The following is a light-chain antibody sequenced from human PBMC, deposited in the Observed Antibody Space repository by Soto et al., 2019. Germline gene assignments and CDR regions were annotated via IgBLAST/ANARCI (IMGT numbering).Light chain of an antibody. CDR3: QQYNIWPRT. CDR2: GAS. J-gene: IGKJ1*01. CDR1: QSVSTN. Sequence: EIVMTQLPSTRSVSHGERATLSCRASQSVSTNLAWYQQKPGQAPRLLIYGASTRETGISARFSGSGSGTEFSLTISSLQSEDFAVYYCQQYNIWPRTFGQGTKVDI. V-gene: IGKV3-15*01.